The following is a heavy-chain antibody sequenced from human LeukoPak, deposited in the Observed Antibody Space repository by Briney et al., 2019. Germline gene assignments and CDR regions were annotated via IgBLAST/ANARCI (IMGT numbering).Heavy chain of an antibody. CDR2: LYGGGST. CDR1: GFTVSSNF. J-gene: IGHJ3*02. Sequence: GGSLRLSCAASGFTVSSNFMSWVRQAPGKGLEWGSVLYGGGSTYYADSVKGRFTISRDNSKNTLYLQMNSLRAEDTAVYYCARDSSSTWYLAFDIWGQGTMLTV. CDR3: ARDSSSTWYLAFDI. D-gene: IGHD6-13*01. V-gene: IGHV3-66*02.